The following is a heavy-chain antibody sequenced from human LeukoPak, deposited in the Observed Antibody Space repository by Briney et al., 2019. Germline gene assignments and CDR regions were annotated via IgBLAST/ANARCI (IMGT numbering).Heavy chain of an antibody. CDR2: INPNSGGT. V-gene: IGHV1-2*02. D-gene: IGHD3-3*01. J-gene: IGHJ4*02. Sequence: GASVKVSCKASGYTFTGYYMHWVRQAPGQGLEWMGWINPNSGGTNYAQKFQGRVTMTRDTSISTAYMELSRLRSDDTAVYYCARDSGGFWSGDMNYWGQGTLVTVSS. CDR3: ARDSGGFWSGDMNY. CDR1: GYTFTGYY.